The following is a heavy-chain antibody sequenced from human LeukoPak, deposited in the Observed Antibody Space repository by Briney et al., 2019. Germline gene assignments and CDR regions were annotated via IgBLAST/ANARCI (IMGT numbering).Heavy chain of an antibody. D-gene: IGHD6-19*01. Sequence: GASVKVSCKAFGYTFTSNYMHWVRQAPGQGPEWMGVISPSGGSTTYAQKFQGRVTLTRDMSTSTDYLELSSLRSEDTAVYHCARDLGQWLVPYVSYYYYMDAWGKGTTVTVSS. CDR1: GYTFTSNY. CDR2: ISPSGGST. CDR3: ARDLGQWLVPYVSYYYYMDA. J-gene: IGHJ6*03. V-gene: IGHV1-46*01.